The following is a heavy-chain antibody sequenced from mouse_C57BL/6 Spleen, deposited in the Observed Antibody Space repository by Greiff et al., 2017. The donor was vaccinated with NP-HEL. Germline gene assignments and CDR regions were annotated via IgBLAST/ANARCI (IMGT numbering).Heavy chain of an antibody. Sequence: VKLMESGAELVRPGASVTLSCKASGYTFTDYEMHWVKQTPVHGLEWIGAIDPETGGTAYNQKFKGKAILTADKSSSTAYMELRSLTSEDSAVYYCTRDYGNYGDYAMDYWGQGTSVTVSS. J-gene: IGHJ4*01. CDR1: GYTFTDYE. V-gene: IGHV1-15*01. CDR3: TRDYGNYGDYAMDY. D-gene: IGHD2-1*01. CDR2: IDPETGGT.